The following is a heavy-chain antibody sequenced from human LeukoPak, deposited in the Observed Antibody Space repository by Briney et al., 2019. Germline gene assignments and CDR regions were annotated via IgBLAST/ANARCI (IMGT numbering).Heavy chain of an antibody. J-gene: IGHJ4*02. CDR2: IHHSGST. Sequence: PSETLSLTCAVSGASVGSSNWWIWVRQLPKKGLEWIGEIHHSGSTNYNPSLKSRVTMSVDTSKNQISLRLSSVTAADTAVYYCARGLYGSDSYWGQGNLVTVSS. CDR1: GASVGSSNW. V-gene: IGHV4-4*02. D-gene: IGHD6-19*01. CDR3: ARGLYGSDSY.